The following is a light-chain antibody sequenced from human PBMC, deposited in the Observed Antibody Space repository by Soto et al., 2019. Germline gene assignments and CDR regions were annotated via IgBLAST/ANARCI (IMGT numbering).Light chain of an antibody. CDR1: SSDVGGYNY. Sequence: QSALTQPASVSGSPGQSITISCTGTSSDVGGYNYVSWYQQHPGKAPKLMIYEVSNRPSGVSNRFSGSKSGNTASLTISGLQAKDEADYYCSSYTSSSISYVFGTGTK. CDR2: EVS. V-gene: IGLV2-14*01. J-gene: IGLJ1*01. CDR3: SSYTSSSISYV.